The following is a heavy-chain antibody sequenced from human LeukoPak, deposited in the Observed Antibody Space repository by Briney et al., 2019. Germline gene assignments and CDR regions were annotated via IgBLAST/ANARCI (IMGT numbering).Heavy chain of an antibody. CDR1: GYTFTSYG. V-gene: IGHV1-18*01. D-gene: IGHD3-22*01. Sequence: GASVKVSCKASGYTFTSYGISWVRQAPGQGLEWMGWISAYNGNTNYAQKLQGRVTMTTDTSTSTAYMGLRSLRSDDTAVYYCARTERSYYDSSGSGYWGQGTLVTVSS. CDR2: ISAYNGNT. CDR3: ARTERSYYDSSGSGY. J-gene: IGHJ4*02.